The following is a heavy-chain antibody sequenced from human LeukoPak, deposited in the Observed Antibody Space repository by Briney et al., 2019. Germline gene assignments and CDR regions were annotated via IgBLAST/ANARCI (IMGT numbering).Heavy chain of an antibody. CDR3: ARERTPGSGYGVDY. CDR2: INPNINGT. D-gene: IGHD6-25*01. V-gene: IGHV1-2*02. CDR1: GYTFTGYY. J-gene: IGHJ4*02. Sequence: GASVKVSCKASGYTFTGYYIHWVRQAPGQGLEWMGWINPNINGTNYAQKFQGRVTMTGDRSISTAYMELSRLRSGDTAVYYCARERTPGSGYGVDYWGQGTVVTVSS.